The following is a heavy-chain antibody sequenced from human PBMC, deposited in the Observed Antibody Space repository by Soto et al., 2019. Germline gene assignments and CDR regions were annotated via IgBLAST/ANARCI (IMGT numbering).Heavy chain of an antibody. D-gene: IGHD3-10*01. Sequence: EVQLVESGGGLVQPGGSLRLSCAASGFTFSKYRMHWVRQAPGKGLFWVSRIKSDGSTTNYADSVKGRFTISRDNAKNTLYLQMNSLRAEDTAVYYCARDLGHGELADYWGQGTLVTVSS. CDR3: ARDLGHGELADY. J-gene: IGHJ4*02. V-gene: IGHV3-74*01. CDR1: GFTFSKYR. CDR2: IKSDGSTT.